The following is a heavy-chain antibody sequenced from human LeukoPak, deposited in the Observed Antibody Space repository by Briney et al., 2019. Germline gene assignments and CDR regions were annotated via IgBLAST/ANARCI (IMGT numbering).Heavy chain of an antibody. J-gene: IGHJ4*02. D-gene: IGHD3-10*01. CDR2: IKKDGSAK. Sequence: GGSLRLSCAASGFTFKDFWMTWVRQAPGKGLEWVANIKKDGSAKYYVDSVKGRFTISRENAKNSLYLQMNSLRVEDTALYYCLQYGAGSTWGQGTLVIVSS. V-gene: IGHV3-7*01. CDR3: LQYGAGST. CDR1: GFTFKDFW.